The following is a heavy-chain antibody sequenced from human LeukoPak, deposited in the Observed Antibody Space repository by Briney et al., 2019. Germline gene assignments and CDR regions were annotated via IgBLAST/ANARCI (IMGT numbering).Heavy chain of an antibody. CDR3: ARGYWFTFDY. J-gene: IGHJ4*02. V-gene: IGHV4-59*01. D-gene: IGHD2-8*02. Sequence: SETLSLTCTVSGSSISSYYWSWIRQPPGKGLEWIGYIYYSGSTNYNPSLKSRVTISVDTSKNQFSLKLSSVTAADTAVYYCARGYWFTFDYWGQGTLVTVSS. CDR1: GSSISSYY. CDR2: IYYSGST.